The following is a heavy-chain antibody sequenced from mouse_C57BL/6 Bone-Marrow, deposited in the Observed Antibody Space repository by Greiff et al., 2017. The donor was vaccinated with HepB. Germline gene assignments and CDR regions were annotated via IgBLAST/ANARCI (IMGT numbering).Heavy chain of an antibody. D-gene: IGHD1-1*01. Sequence: EVKVEESGGGLVQPGGSMKLSCAASGFTFSDAWMDWVRQSPEKGLEWVAEIRNKANNHATYYAESVKGRFTISRDDSKSSVYLQMNSLRAEDTGIYYCTRGHYYGSPYWYFDVWGTGTTVTVSS. J-gene: IGHJ1*03. CDR3: TRGHYYGSPYWYFDV. CDR2: IRNKANNHAT. V-gene: IGHV6-6*01. CDR1: GFTFSDAW.